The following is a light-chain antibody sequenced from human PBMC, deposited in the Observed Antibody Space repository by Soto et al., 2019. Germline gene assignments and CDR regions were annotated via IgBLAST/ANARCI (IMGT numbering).Light chain of an antibody. Sequence: QSALTQPASVSGSPGQSITISCTGTSSDVGGYNYVSWYQQHPGKAPKLMIYDVSNRPSGVSNRFSGSKSGNTASLTISGLQAEDEADYYCSSYRIRSPPDYVFGTGTKVTVL. V-gene: IGLV2-14*01. CDR3: SSYRIRSPPDYV. CDR2: DVS. CDR1: SSDVGGYNY. J-gene: IGLJ1*01.